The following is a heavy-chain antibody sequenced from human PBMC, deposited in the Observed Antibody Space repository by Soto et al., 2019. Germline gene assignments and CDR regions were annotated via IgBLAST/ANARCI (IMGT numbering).Heavy chain of an antibody. CDR3: ASARDDILTGYSNFDY. Sequence: SETLSLTCTVSGGSISSYYWSRIRQPPGKGLEWIGYIYYSGSTNYNPSLKSRVTISVDTSKNQFSLKLSSVTAADTAVYYCASARDDILTGYSNFDYWGQGTLVTVSS. V-gene: IGHV4-59*01. D-gene: IGHD3-9*01. J-gene: IGHJ4*02. CDR2: IYYSGST. CDR1: GGSISSYY.